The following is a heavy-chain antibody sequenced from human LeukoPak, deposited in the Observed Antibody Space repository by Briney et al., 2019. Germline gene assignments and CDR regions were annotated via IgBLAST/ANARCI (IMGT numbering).Heavy chain of an antibody. J-gene: IGHJ4*02. D-gene: IGHD5-12*01. CDR3: ATVKYSAYDNFAY. Sequence: SVKVSCKASGGTFSSYAISWGRQAPGQGLEWMGRIIPILGIANYAQKFQGRVTITADKSTSTAYRELSRLRSEDTAVYYCATVKYSAYDNFAYWGQGPLVTVSS. V-gene: IGHV1-69*04. CDR1: GGTFSSYA. CDR2: IIPILGIA.